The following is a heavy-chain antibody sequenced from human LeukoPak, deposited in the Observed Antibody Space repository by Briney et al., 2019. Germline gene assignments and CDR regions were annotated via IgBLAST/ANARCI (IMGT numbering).Heavy chain of an antibody. D-gene: IGHD1-26*01. V-gene: IGHV3-23*01. J-gene: IGHJ6*03. CDR2: ISGSGGTT. Sequence: GGSLRLSCAASGFTFSSYAMSWVRQAPGKGLEWVSAISGSGGTTYYADSVKGRFTISRDNSKNTLYLQMNSLRAEDPAVYYCAKGGGATSPMDVWGKGTTVTVSS. CDR3: AKGGGATSPMDV. CDR1: GFTFSSYA.